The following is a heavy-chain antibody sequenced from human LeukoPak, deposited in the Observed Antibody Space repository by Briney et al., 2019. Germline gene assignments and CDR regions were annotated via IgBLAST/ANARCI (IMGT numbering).Heavy chain of an antibody. V-gene: IGHV1-18*01. CDR2: ISGYNGNT. D-gene: IGHD3-10*01. Sequence: ASVKVSCKASGYTFTSYAMNWVRQAPGQGLEWMGWISGYNGNTNYAQKLQGRVTMTTDTSTSTAYMELRSLRSDDTAVYYCARVPNYYGSGSYYNVGRFDYWGQGTLVTVSS. J-gene: IGHJ4*02. CDR3: ARVPNYYGSGSYYNVGRFDY. CDR1: GYTFTSYA.